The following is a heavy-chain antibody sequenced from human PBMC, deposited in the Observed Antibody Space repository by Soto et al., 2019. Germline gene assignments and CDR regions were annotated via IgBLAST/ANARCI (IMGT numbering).Heavy chain of an antibody. CDR3: ARQAGVTSIYYYYGMDV. CDR2: IYPGDSDT. V-gene: IGHV5-51*01. J-gene: IGHJ6*02. Sequence: GESLKISCKGSGYSFTSYWIGWVRQMPGKGLEWMGTIYPGDSDTRYSPSFQGQVTISADKSISTAYLQWSSLKASDTAMYYCARQAGVTSIYYYYGMDVWGQGTTVTVS. CDR1: GYSFTSYW. D-gene: IGHD6-19*01.